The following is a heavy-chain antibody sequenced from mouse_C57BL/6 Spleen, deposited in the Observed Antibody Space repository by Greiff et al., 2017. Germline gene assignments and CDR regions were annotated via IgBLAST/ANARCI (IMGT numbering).Heavy chain of an antibody. CDR3: ARGAYYDYDWFAY. CDR1: GYTFTGYW. J-gene: IGHJ3*01. CDR2: ILPGSGST. Sequence: VQLQQSGAELMKPGASVKFSCKATGYTFTGYWLEWVNQRPGHGLEWIGEILPGSGSTNYNEKFNGKATFTADTSSNTAYMQLSSLTTEDSAISYCARGAYYDYDWFAYWGQGTLVTVSA. V-gene: IGHV1-9*01. D-gene: IGHD2-4*01.